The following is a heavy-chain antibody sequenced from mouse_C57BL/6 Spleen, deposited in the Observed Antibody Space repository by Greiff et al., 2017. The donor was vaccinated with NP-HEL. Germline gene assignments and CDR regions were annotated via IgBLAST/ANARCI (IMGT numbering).Heavy chain of an antibody. D-gene: IGHD2-5*01. CDR3: ARVHSNYVYYAMDY. J-gene: IGHJ4*01. CDR1: GFTFSSYA. V-gene: IGHV5-4*01. CDR2: ISDGGSYT. Sequence: EVHLVESGGGLVKPGGSLKLSCAASGFTFSSYAMSWVRQTPEKRLEWVATISDGGSYTSYPDNVKGRFTLSRDNAKNNLYLQMSHLKSEDTAMYYCARVHSNYVYYAMDYWGQGTSVTVSS.